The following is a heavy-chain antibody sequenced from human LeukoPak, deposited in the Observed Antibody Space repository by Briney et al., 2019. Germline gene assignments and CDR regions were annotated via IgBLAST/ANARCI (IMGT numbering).Heavy chain of an antibody. CDR2: IYSGGST. CDR3: ARDDSSGYYYGPYLD. V-gene: IGHV3-66*01. CDR1: GFTVSSNY. D-gene: IGHD3-22*01. J-gene: IGHJ4*02. Sequence: PGGSLRLSCAASGFTVSSNYMSWVRQAPGKGLEWVSVIYSGGSTYYADSVKGRFTISRDNSKNTLYLQMNSLRAEDTAVYYCARDDSSGYYYGPYLDWGQGTLVTVSS.